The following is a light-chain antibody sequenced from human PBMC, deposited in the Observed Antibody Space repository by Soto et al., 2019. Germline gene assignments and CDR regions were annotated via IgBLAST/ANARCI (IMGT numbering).Light chain of an antibody. J-gene: IGLJ1*01. V-gene: IGLV1-47*01. Sequence: QSVLTQPPSASGTPGQRVTISCSGSSSNIGSNYVYWYQQLPGTAPKLLIYRNNQRPSGVPDRFSGSKSGTSASLAISGLRSEDEADYYCEAWDDSLSDLYVFGTGTKVTVL. CDR3: EAWDDSLSDLYV. CDR2: RNN. CDR1: SSNIGSNY.